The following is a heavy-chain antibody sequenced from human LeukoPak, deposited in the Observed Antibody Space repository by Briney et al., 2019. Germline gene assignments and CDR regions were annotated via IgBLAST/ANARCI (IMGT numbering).Heavy chain of an antibody. D-gene: IGHD3-10*01. CDR3: ARGVYGTVKGGLDC. CDR2: IYHSGSA. CDR1: GDSISSGGYY. Sequence: ASQTLSLTCTVSGDSISSGGYYWSWIRQPPGKGLEWIGYIYHSGSAYYNPSLKSRVTISVDTSKNQFSLKLSSVAAADTAVYFCARGVYGTVKGGLDCWGQGTLVTVSS. J-gene: IGHJ4*02. V-gene: IGHV4-31*03.